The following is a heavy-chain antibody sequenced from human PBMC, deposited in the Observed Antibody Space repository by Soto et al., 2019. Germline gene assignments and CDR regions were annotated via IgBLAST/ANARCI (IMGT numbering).Heavy chain of an antibody. Sequence: ASVKVSCKASGYTFTSYYMHWVRQAPGQGLEWMGIINPSGGSTSYAQKLQGRVTMTRDTSTSTVYMELSSLRSEDTAVYYCARYGVGLQSGYYYYYGMDVWGQGTTVTVSS. V-gene: IGHV1-46*01. CDR1: GYTFTSYY. D-gene: IGHD4-4*01. CDR3: ARYGVGLQSGYYYYYGMDV. CDR2: INPSGGST. J-gene: IGHJ6*02.